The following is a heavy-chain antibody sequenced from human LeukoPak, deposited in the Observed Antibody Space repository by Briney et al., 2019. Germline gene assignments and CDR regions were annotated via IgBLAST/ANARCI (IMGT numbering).Heavy chain of an antibody. CDR1: GVSISSSNSY. CDR2: IYYSGNT. Sequence: PSETLSLTCTASGVSISSSNSYWGWIRQLPGKGLEWIGSIYYSGNTYYNASLKSQVSISIDTSKNQFSLRLTSVTAADTAVYYCARQTGSGLFILPGGQGTLVTVSS. V-gene: IGHV4-39*01. D-gene: IGHD3/OR15-3a*01. CDR3: ARQTGSGLFILP. J-gene: IGHJ4*02.